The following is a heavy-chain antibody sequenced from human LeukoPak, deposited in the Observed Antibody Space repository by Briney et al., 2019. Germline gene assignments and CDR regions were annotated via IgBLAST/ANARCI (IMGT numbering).Heavy chain of an antibody. Sequence: SETLSLTCTVSSGSISSSSYYWGWIRQPPGKGLEWIGSIYYSGSTYYNPSLQSRVTISVDTSKNQFSLKLSSVTAADTAVYYCARDGEWELPQGAFDIWGQGTMVTVSS. CDR2: IYYSGST. V-gene: IGHV4-39*07. CDR1: SGSISSSSYY. D-gene: IGHD1-26*01. J-gene: IGHJ3*02. CDR3: ARDGEWELPQGAFDI.